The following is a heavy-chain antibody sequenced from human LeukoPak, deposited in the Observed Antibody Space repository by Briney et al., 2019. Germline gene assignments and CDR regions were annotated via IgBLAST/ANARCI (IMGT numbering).Heavy chain of an antibody. V-gene: IGHV3-21*01. D-gene: IGHD3-10*01. CDR2: ISSSSSYI. J-gene: IGHJ6*03. CDR3: ARDGDSAGYMDV. CDR1: GFTFSSYS. Sequence: PGGSLRLSCAASGFTFSSYSMNWVRQAPGKGLEWVSSISSSSSYIYYADSVKGRFTISRDNAKNSLYLQMNSLRAEDTAVYYCARDGDSAGYMDVWGKGTTVTVSS.